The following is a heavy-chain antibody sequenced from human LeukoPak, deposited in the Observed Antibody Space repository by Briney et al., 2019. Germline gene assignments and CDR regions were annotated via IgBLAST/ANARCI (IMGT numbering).Heavy chain of an antibody. J-gene: IGHJ4*02. V-gene: IGHV3-30*03. CDR3: ARDSGSYSAYYFDY. CDR1: GFTFSSYG. Sequence: GGSLRLSCAASGFTFSSYGIHWVRQAPGKGLEWVALISHDGSKKYYADSVKGRFTISRDNSKNTLYLQMNSLRAEDTAVYYCARDSGSYSAYYFDYWGQGTLVTVSS. D-gene: IGHD1-26*01. CDR2: ISHDGSKK.